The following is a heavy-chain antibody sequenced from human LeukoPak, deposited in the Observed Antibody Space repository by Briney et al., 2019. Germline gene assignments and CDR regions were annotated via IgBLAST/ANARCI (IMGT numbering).Heavy chain of an antibody. J-gene: IGHJ4*02. CDR1: GFTFSSYA. CDR2: ISYDGSNK. Sequence: PGRSLRLSCAASGFTFSSYAMHWVRQAPGKGLEWVAVISYDGSNKYYADSVKGRFTISRDNSKNTLYLQMNSLRAEDTAVYYCARWVWDDSSGYYFDYWGQGTLVTVSS. D-gene: IGHD3-22*01. V-gene: IGHV3-30*04. CDR3: ARWVWDDSSGYYFDY.